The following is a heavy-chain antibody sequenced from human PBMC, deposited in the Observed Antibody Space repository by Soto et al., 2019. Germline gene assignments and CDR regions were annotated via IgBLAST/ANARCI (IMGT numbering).Heavy chain of an antibody. Sequence: GASVKVSCKASGYTFTGYYMHWVRQAPGQGLEWMGWINPNSGGTNYAQKFQGWVTMTRDTSISTAYMELSRLRSDDTAVYYCARGWGSSPNTAMVPFPAFPDHGMDVWGQGTTVTVSS. CDR2: INPNSGGT. J-gene: IGHJ6*02. V-gene: IGHV1-2*04. CDR3: ARGWGSSPNTAMVPFPAFPDHGMDV. CDR1: GYTFTGYY. D-gene: IGHD5-18*01.